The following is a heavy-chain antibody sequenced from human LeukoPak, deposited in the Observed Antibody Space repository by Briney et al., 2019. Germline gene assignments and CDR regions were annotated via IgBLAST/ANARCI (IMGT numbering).Heavy chain of an antibody. CDR2: ISYDGSNK. J-gene: IGHJ4*02. V-gene: IGHV3-30*18. Sequence: PGRSLRLSCAASGFTFSSYGMHWVRQAPGKGLEWVAVISYDGSNKYYADSVKGRFTISRDNSKNTLYLQMNSLRAEDTAVYSCAKDSREYSYGSFDYWGQGTLVTVSS. D-gene: IGHD5-18*01. CDR3: AKDSREYSYGSFDY. CDR1: GFTFSSYG.